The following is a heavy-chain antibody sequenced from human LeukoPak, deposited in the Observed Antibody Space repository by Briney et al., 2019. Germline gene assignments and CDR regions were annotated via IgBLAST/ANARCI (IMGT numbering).Heavy chain of an antibody. Sequence: ASVKVSCKASGYTFTSYGISRVRQAPGQGLEWMGWISAYNGNTNYAQKLQGRVTMTTDTSTSTAYMELRSLRSDDTAVYYCARELKPDYDFWSGYYGRYFDYWGQGTLVTVSS. J-gene: IGHJ4*02. D-gene: IGHD3-3*01. CDR3: ARELKPDYDFWSGYYGRYFDY. V-gene: IGHV1-18*01. CDR2: ISAYNGNT. CDR1: GYTFTSYG.